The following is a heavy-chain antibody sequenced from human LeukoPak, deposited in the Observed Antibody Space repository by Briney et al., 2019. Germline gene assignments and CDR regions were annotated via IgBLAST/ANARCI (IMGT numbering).Heavy chain of an antibody. CDR1: GFTFSSYG. J-gene: IGHJ3*02. D-gene: IGHD5-18*01. Sequence: PGGSLRLSCAASGFTFSSYGMHWVRQAPGKGLEWVAVISYDGSNKYYADSVKGRFTISRDNSKNTLYLQMNSLRAEDTAVYYCAKGGYSYGDDPFDIWGQGTLVTVSS. CDR3: AKGGYSYGDDPFDI. V-gene: IGHV3-30*18. CDR2: ISYDGSNK.